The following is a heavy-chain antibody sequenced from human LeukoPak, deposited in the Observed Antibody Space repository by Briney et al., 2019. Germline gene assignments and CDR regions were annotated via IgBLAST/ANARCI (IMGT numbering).Heavy chain of an antibody. J-gene: IGHJ4*02. CDR2: ISGYNGNT. D-gene: IGHD6-13*01. CDR1: GYTFTSYG. Sequence: ASVKVSCKTSGYTFTSYGINWVRQAPGQGLEWMGWISGYNGNTNYAQKYQGRVTMTTDTSTSIASMELRSLRSDDTAVYYCARNLRYSSRWADYWGQGTLVTVSS. V-gene: IGHV1-18*01. CDR3: ARNLRYSSRWADY.